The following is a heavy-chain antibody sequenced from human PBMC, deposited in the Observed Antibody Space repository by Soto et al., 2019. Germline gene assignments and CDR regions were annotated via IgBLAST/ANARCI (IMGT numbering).Heavy chain of an antibody. CDR2: INPNSGGT. CDR3: ARDLLWSAQKPIDF. V-gene: IGHV1-2*02. Sequence: ASVKVSCKASGYTFSGYNMHWVRQAPGQGLEWMGWINPNSGGTNFARKFQGRVTMTRDTSIGTAYMELTNLTSDDTAVYYCARDLLWSAQKPIDFWGQGALVTVSS. D-gene: IGHD2-21*01. CDR1: GYTFSGYN. J-gene: IGHJ4*02.